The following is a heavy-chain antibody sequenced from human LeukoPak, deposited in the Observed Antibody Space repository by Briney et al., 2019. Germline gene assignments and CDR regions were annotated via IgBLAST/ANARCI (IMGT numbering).Heavy chain of an antibody. CDR1: EFTFSSYW. J-gene: IGHJ4*02. D-gene: IGHD6-19*01. Sequence: HSGGSLRLSCAASEFTFSSYWMSWVRQAPGKGLEWVASIKQDGSEKYYVDSVKGRVTISRDNARDSLYLQMNSLRDDDTSVYFCARDASALYWGRGTLLTVSS. CDR3: ARDASALY. CDR2: IKQDGSEK. V-gene: IGHV3-7*01.